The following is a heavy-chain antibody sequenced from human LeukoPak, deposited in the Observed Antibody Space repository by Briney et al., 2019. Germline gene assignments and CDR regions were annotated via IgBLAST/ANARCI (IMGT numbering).Heavy chain of an antibody. CDR1: GGSINSYY. D-gene: IGHD3-9*01. CDR3: ARDRPYYDILTGYYRPGGDFDY. V-gene: IGHV4-59*01. CDR2: IYYSGDT. J-gene: IGHJ4*02. Sequence: PSETLSLTCTVSGGSINSYYWSWIRQPPGKELEWIGDIYYSGDTNYNPSPKSRVTISVDTSKNQFSLKLSSVTAADTAVYYCARDRPYYDILTGYYRPGGDFDYWGQGTLVTVSS.